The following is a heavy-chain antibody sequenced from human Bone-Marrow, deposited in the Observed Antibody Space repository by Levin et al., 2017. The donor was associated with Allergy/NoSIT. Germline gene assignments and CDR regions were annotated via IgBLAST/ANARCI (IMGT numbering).Heavy chain of an antibody. CDR1: GFTFSSYS. J-gene: IGHJ4*02. V-gene: IGHV3-21*01. Sequence: LSLTCAASGFTFSSYSMNWVRQAPGKGLEWVSSISSRSSYIYYADSVKGRFTISRDNAKNSLYLQMNSLRAEDTAVYYCARDVLLSIAVAGTSDYWGQGTLVTVSS. CDR3: ARDVLLSIAVAGTSDY. CDR2: ISSRSSYI. D-gene: IGHD6-19*01.